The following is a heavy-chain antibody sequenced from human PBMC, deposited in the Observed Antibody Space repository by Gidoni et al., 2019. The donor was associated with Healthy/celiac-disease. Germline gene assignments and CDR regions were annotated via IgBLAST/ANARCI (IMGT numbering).Heavy chain of an antibody. Sequence: QVQLQQWGAGLLKPSETLSLTCAVYGGSFSGYYWSWIRQPPGKGLEWIGEINHSGSTNYNPSLKSRVTISVDTSKNQFSLKLSSVTAADTAVYYCARVLVVVPAAIDFYYYYMDVWGKGTTVTVSS. CDR3: ARVLVVVPAAIDFYYYYMDV. V-gene: IGHV4-34*01. D-gene: IGHD2-2*01. CDR1: GGSFSGYY. CDR2: INHSGST. J-gene: IGHJ6*03.